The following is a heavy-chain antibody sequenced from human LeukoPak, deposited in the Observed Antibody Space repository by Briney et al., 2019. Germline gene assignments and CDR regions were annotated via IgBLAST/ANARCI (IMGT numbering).Heavy chain of an antibody. CDR2: ISWNGGTT. Sequence: GGSLRFSCAGSGFSFDDYAMHWVRQAPGKGLEWVSLISWNGGTTYYSDSVKGRFTISRDNSKNSLYLQMSSLRADDTALYYCAKDIDGSAWPVPHNWGQGTLVTVSS. CDR1: GFSFDDYA. CDR3: AKDIDGSAWPVPHN. J-gene: IGHJ4*02. D-gene: IGHD5-24*01. V-gene: IGHV3-43D*03.